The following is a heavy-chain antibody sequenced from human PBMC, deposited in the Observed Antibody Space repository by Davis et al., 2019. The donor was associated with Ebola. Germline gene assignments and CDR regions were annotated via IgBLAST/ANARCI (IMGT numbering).Heavy chain of an antibody. J-gene: IGHJ6*02. CDR3: ARRRDCSNGVCYGMDV. D-gene: IGHD2-8*01. V-gene: IGHV3-21*06. CDR1: GLTLMNVW. CDR2: IGTRSVYI. Sequence: PGGSLRLSCAASGLTLMNVWMNWVRQAPGKGLEWVSSIGTRSVYIYYADSVKGRFTISRDNAKNSLYLQMDSLRVEDTAIYYCARRRDCSNGVCYGMDVWGQGTAVTVSS.